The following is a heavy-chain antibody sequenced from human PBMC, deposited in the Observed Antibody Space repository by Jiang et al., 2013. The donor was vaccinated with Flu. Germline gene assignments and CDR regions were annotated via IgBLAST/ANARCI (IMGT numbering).Heavy chain of an antibody. CDR3: AKGRYSYGGFDY. J-gene: IGHJ4*02. D-gene: IGHD5-18*01. CDR1: GFTFDDYA. CDR2: ISWNSGSI. Sequence: QLVESGGGLVQPGRSLRLSCAASGFTFDDYAMHWVRQAPGKGLEWVSGISWNSGSIGYADSVKGRFTISRDNAKNSLYLQMNSLRAEDTALYYCAKGRYSYGGFDYWGQGTRVTVSA. V-gene: IGHV3-9*01.